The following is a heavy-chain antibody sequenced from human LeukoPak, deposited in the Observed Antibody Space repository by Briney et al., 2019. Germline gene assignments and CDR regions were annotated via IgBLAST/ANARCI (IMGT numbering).Heavy chain of an antibody. J-gene: IGHJ6*03. CDR2: IYYNGST. CDR3: ARNPLGAPRYYYYYMDV. D-gene: IGHD1-26*01. Sequence: SETLSLTCTVSNGSINTYYWSWIRQPPGKGLEWIGYIYYNGSTNYNPSLKSRATISVDTSKNQFSLKLSSVTAADTAVYYCARNPLGAPRYYYYYMDVWGKGTTVTVSS. V-gene: IGHV4-59*01. CDR1: NGSINTYY.